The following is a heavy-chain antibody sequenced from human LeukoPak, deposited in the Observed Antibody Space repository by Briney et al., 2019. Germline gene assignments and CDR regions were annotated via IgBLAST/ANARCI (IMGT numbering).Heavy chain of an antibody. CDR3: ARHGALCTGGSCTRFDP. CDR1: GGSISSSNYY. V-gene: IGHV4-39*01. CDR2: IYYSGST. J-gene: IGHJ5*02. D-gene: IGHD2-15*01. Sequence: SETLSLTCTFSGGSISSSNYYWGWIRQPPGKGLEWIGTIYYSGSTYYNSSLKSRVTISVDTSKNHFSLKVSSVTATDTAMYYCARHGALCTGGSCTRFDPWGQGTLVTVSS.